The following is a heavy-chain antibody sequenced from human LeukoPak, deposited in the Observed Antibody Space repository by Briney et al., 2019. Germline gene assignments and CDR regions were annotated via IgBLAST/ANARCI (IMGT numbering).Heavy chain of an antibody. J-gene: IGHJ5*02. V-gene: IGHV4-39*01. CDR2: IYYSGST. D-gene: IGHD6-13*01. CDR1: GGSISSSSYY. Sequence: SETLSLTCTVSGGSISSSSYYWGWIRQPPGKGLEWIGSIYYSGSTYYNPSLKSRVTISVDTSKNQFSLKLSSVTAGDTAVYYCARHGTYSSSWYNWFDPWGQGTLVTVSS. CDR3: ARHGTYSSSWYNWFDP.